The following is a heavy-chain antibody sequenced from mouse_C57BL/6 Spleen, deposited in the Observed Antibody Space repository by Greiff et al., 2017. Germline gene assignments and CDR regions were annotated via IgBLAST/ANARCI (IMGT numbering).Heavy chain of an antibody. J-gene: IGHJ4*01. CDR3: ARWRYYGSKEFYAMDY. V-gene: IGHV1-82*01. D-gene: IGHD1-1*01. CDR2: IYPGDGDT. Sequence: VQLQQSGPELVKPGASVKISCKASGYAFSSSWMNWVKQRPGKGLEWIGRIYPGDGDTNYNGKFKGKATLTADKSSSTAYMQLSSLTSEDSAVYFCARWRYYGSKEFYAMDYWGQGTSVTVSS. CDR1: GYAFSSSW.